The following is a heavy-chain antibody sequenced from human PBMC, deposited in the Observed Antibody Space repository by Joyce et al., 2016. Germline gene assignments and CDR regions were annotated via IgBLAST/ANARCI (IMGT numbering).Heavy chain of an antibody. D-gene: IGHD6-19*01. CDR2: INPADSDT. J-gene: IGHJ4*02. CDR3: ARRSVEVASWFFDY. CDR1: GYSFTKYW. Sequence: EVLLVQSGAEVKKPGESLRISCTGSGYSFTKYWIGWVRQMPGKGLEWMGSINPADSDTSYSPSFHGQVTFSADKSLTTAYLQWSGLKASDTALYFCARRSVEVASWFFDYWGQGTLVTVSS. V-gene: IGHV5-51*01.